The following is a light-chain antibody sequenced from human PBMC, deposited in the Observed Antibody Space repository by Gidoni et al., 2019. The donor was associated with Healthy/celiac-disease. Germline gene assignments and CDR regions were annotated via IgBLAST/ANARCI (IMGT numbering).Light chain of an antibody. J-gene: IGLJ2*01. Sequence: SYELTQPPSVSVSPGQTASITCSGDKLGDKYASWYQQKPGQSPVLVVYQDRKRPSGIPERVSGSNSRNTATLTISGTQAMDEADYYCQAWDSSTAVFGGGTRLTVL. V-gene: IGLV3-1*01. CDR2: QDR. CDR1: KLGDKY. CDR3: QAWDSSTAV.